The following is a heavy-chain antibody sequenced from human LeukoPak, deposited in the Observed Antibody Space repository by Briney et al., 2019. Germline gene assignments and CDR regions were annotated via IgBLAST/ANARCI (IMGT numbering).Heavy chain of an antibody. Sequence: GGSLRLSCAASGFTVITNDMTWVRQAPGKGLEWVSVLYRDGNTKYADSVQGRFTISRDNSKNTLYLEMNSLSPDDTAVYYCARGVEPLAANTLAYWGQGTLVTVSS. CDR1: GFTVITND. CDR3: ARGVEPLAANTLAY. D-gene: IGHD1-14*01. CDR2: LYRDGNT. J-gene: IGHJ4*02. V-gene: IGHV3-53*01.